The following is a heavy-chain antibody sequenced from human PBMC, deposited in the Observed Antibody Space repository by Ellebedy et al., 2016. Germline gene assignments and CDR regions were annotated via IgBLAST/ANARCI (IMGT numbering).Heavy chain of an antibody. CDR3: ARGITIFGVVIPMGY. CDR2: INHSGST. CDR1: GGSISSGGYY. Sequence: SETLSLXCTVSGGSISSGGYYWSWIRQPPGKGLEWIGEINHSGSTNYNPSLKSRVTISVDTSKNQFSLKLSSVTAADTAVYYCARGITIFGVVIPMGYWGQGTLVTVSS. V-gene: IGHV4-39*07. D-gene: IGHD3-3*01. J-gene: IGHJ4*02.